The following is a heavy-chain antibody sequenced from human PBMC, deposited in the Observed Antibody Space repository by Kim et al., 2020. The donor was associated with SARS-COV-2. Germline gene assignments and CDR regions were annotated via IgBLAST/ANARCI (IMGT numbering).Heavy chain of an antibody. CDR1: GGSFSGYY. CDR3: ARGRGLRGPFDY. CDR2: INHSGST. D-gene: IGHD4-17*01. V-gene: IGHV4-34*01. J-gene: IGHJ4*02. Sequence: SETLSLTCAVYGGSFSGYYWSWIRQPPGKGLEWIGEINHSGSTNYNPSLKSRVTISVDTSKNQFSLKLSSVTAADTAVYYCARGRGLRGPFDYWGQGTLV.